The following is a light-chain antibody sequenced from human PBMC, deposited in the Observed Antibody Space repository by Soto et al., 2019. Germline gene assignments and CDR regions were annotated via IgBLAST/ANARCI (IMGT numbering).Light chain of an antibody. CDR2: ATS. Sequence: EVVLTQSPATLSLSPGEGATLSCRASQSIGNYLAWYQQKPGQAPRLLIYATSNRATGIPARFSGSGSGTEFTLTISSLEPEDFAVYYCQQRSNWPGFTFGPGTKVDIK. J-gene: IGKJ3*01. CDR3: QQRSNWPGFT. CDR1: QSIGNY. V-gene: IGKV3-11*01.